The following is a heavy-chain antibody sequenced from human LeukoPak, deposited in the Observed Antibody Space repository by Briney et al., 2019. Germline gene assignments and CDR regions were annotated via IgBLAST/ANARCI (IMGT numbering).Heavy chain of an antibody. CDR2: INPNSGGT. D-gene: IGHD3-22*01. CDR3: ARSHYYDSSGYSSCGY. V-gene: IGHV1-2*06. CDR1: GYTFTGYY. Sequence: GASVKVSCKASGYTFTGYYMHWVRRAPGQGLEWMGRINPNSGGTNYAQKFQGRVTMTRDTSISTAYMELSRLRSDDTAVYYCARSHYYDSSGYSSCGYWGQGTLVTVSS. J-gene: IGHJ4*02.